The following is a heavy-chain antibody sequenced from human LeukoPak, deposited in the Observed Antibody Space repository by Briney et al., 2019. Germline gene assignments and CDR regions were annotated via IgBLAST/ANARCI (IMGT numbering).Heavy chain of an antibody. J-gene: IGHJ4*02. CDR3: ARQPGEEVYFDY. CDR1: GYTFTSYG. Sequence: GASVKVSCKASGYTFTSYGISWVRQAPGQGLEWMGWISAYNGNTNYAQKLQGRVTMTTDTSTSTAYMELSSLRSEDTVVYYCARQPGEEVYFDYWGQGTLVTVSS. CDR2: ISAYNGNT. V-gene: IGHV1-18*01. D-gene: IGHD2-21*01.